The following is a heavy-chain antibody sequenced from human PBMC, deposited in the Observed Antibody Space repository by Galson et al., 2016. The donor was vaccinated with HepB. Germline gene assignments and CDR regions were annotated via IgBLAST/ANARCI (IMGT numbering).Heavy chain of an antibody. Sequence: SLRLSCAASGFTFDAYFMNWVRQAPGKGLEWIASIIRSNNYMYYADSVKGRFTISRDNAKNSLYLQMDSLRVEDTAVYYCAKELSGAGFDVWGQGTVVTVSS. V-gene: IGHV3-21*01. D-gene: IGHD6-19*01. J-gene: IGHJ4*02. CDR1: GFTFDAYF. CDR2: IIRSNNYM. CDR3: AKELSGAGFDV.